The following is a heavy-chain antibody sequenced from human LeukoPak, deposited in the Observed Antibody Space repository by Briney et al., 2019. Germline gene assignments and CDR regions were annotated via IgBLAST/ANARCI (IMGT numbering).Heavy chain of an antibody. Sequence: GGSLRLSCAASGFTVSSNYMSWVRQAPGKGLEWVSVIYSGGSTYYADSVKGRFTISRDNSKNTLYLQMNSLRAEDMAVYYCARVYDGSGSYYFDYWGQGTLVTVSS. CDR1: GFTVSSNY. D-gene: IGHD3-22*01. J-gene: IGHJ4*02. CDR3: ARVYDGSGSYYFDY. CDR2: IYSGGST. V-gene: IGHV3-66*01.